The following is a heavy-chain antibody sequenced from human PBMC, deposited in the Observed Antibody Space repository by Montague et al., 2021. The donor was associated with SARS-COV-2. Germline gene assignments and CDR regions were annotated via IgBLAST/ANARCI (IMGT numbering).Heavy chain of an antibody. D-gene: IGHD2/OR15-2a*01. V-gene: IGHV4-39*07. CDR1: GSFFASSSFY. Sequence: SETLSLTCSVSGSFFASSSFYWGWIRQPPGKGLEWLGNVFYTGTTSYNPSLKSRVTISMDTSKNQFSLNLRSMTGADTAVYYCARGGGGKNSPLYYGLDLWGQGTTVIVSS. CDR2: VFYTGTT. CDR3: ARGGGGKNSPLYYGLDL. J-gene: IGHJ6*02.